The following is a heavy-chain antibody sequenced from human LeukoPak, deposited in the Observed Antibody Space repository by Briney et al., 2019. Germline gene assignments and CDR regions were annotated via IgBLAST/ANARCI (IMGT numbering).Heavy chain of an antibody. CDR1: GGSFSGYY. CDR2: INHSGGT. J-gene: IGHJ4*02. V-gene: IGHV4-34*01. D-gene: IGHD5-18*01. CDR3: AMGLEGIQLWLQVY. Sequence: PSETLSLTCAVYGGSFSGYYWSWIRQPPGKGLEWIGEINHSGGTNYNPSLESRVTISVDPSKNQFSLKLSSVTAADTAVYYCAMGLEGIQLWLQVYWGQGTLVTVSS.